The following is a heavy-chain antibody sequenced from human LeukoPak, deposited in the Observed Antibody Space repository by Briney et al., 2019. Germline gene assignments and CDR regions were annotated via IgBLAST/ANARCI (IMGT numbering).Heavy chain of an antibody. D-gene: IGHD6-6*01. CDR3: ARVGRVSIYPSYMDV. CDR2: ISHDGRDT. J-gene: IGHJ6*03. CDR1: GFTFSTFP. Sequence: PGTSLRLSCEASGFTFSTFPMHWVRQTPDKRLEWVAVISHDGRDTYYADSVKGRFTISRDNSKNTLYLQMNSLSPEDMAVVYCARVGRVSIYPSYMDVWGKGTTVIVSS. V-gene: IGHV3-30*04.